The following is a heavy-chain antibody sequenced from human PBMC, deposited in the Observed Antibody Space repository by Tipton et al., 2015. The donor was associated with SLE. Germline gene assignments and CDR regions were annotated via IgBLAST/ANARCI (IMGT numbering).Heavy chain of an antibody. CDR2: IHGSGWTR. Sequence: SLRLSCAVSGFTFSSFELNWVRQAPGKGLEWVSYIHGSGWTRYANSVRGRFTISRDNAKNSLYLQMNSLRAEDTAVYYCANTLTTMTDQVDYWGQGTLVTVSS. CDR1: GFTFSSFE. D-gene: IGHD1-1*01. CDR3: ANTLTTMTDQVDY. J-gene: IGHJ4*02. V-gene: IGHV3-48*03.